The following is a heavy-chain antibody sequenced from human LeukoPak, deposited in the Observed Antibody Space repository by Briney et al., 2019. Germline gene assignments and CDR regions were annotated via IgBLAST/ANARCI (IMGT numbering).Heavy chain of an antibody. CDR2: ISGSGGST. J-gene: IGHJ6*02. CDR1: GFTFSSYA. Sequence: GGSLRLSCAASGFTFSSYAMSWVRQAPGKGLEWVSAISGSGGSTYYADSVKGRFTISRDNSKNTLYLQMNSLRAEDTAVYYCAKDGRLEYYYYGVDVWGQGTTVTVSS. CDR3: AKDGRLEYYYYGVDV. D-gene: IGHD1-26*01. V-gene: IGHV3-23*01.